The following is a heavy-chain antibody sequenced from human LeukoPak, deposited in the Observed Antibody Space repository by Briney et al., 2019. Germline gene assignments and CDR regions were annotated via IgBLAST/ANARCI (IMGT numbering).Heavy chain of an antibody. Sequence: SETLSLTCTVSGGSINNYYWSWIRQPPGGGLEWIGYVYYSGLTRYNPSLNSRVTISVDTSKNQFSLKVNSVTAADTAIYYCARYCNDGTCFSKALDYWGQGTLATVSS. D-gene: IGHD2-15*01. CDR1: GGSINNYY. CDR3: ARYCNDGTCFSKALDY. V-gene: IGHV4-59*08. CDR2: VYYSGLT. J-gene: IGHJ4*02.